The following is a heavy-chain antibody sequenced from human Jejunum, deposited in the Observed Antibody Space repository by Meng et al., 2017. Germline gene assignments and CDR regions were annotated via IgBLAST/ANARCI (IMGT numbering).Heavy chain of an antibody. J-gene: IGHJ5*01. Sequence: ASVKVSCKASEYTFIKNYIHWVRQAPGQGLEWMGRINPDTGVTDYLQKFQGRVTMTRDMSISTAYMELTSLTSDDTAVYYCARGADDPITVNWFDLWGQGNQVNGAS. V-gene: IGHV1-2*06. CDR3: ARGADDPITVNWFDL. D-gene: IGHD1-14*01. CDR1: EYTFIKNY. CDR2: INPDTGVT.